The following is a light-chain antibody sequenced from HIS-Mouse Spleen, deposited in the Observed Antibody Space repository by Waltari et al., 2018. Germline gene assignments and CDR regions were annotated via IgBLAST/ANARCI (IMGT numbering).Light chain of an antibody. CDR3: QSYDSSRV. Sequence: NFMLTQPHSVSESPGKTVTISCTRSSGSIASNYVQWYQQRPGSAPTTVSYEDNQRPAGFPDRFAGSSESSANSASLTIAGLKTEDEADYYCQSYDSSRVFGGGTKLTVL. CDR1: SGSIASNY. J-gene: IGLJ3*02. CDR2: EDN. V-gene: IGLV6-57*04.